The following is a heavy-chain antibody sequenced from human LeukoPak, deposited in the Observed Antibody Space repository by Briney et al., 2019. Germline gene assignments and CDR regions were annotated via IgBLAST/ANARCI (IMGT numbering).Heavy chain of an antibody. J-gene: IGHJ4*02. D-gene: IGHD2-15*01. V-gene: IGHV3-74*01. CDR2: INSDGSST. Sequence: GGSLRLSCAASGFTYSSYWMHWVRQAPGKGLVWVSRINSDGSSTSYADSVKGRFTISRDNAKNTLYLQMNSLRAEDTAVYYCARDRLDYCSGGSCYRYFDYWGQGTLVTVSS. CDR3: ARDRLDYCSGGSCYRYFDY. CDR1: GFTYSSYW.